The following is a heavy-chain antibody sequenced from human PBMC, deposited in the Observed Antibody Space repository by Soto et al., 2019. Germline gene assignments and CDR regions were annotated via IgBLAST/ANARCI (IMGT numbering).Heavy chain of an antibody. CDR3: ASPDTATDYYYGMDV. V-gene: IGHV1-69*13. Sequence: SVKVSCKASGGTFSSYAISWVRQAPGQGLEWMGGIIPIFGTANYAQKFQGRVTITADESTSTAYMELSSLRSEDTAVYYCASPDTATDYYYGMDVWGQGTTVTVSS. J-gene: IGHJ6*02. CDR2: IIPIFGTA. CDR1: GGTFSSYA. D-gene: IGHD5-18*01.